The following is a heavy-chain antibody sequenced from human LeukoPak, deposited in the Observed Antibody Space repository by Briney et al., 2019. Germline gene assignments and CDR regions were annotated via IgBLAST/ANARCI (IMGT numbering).Heavy chain of an antibody. CDR3: TTGIDYGGGY. V-gene: IGHV3-15*07. J-gene: IGHJ4*02. CDR2: IKNKDEGEKT. Sequence: GGSLRLSCAVSGFSFTNVCMNWVSQAPGKGLEWVGRIKNKDEGEKTDYAAPVKGRFTISRDDSKATLFLQMNSLKMEDTAIYYCTTGIDYGGGYWGQGTLVSVSS. CDR1: GFSFTNVC. D-gene: IGHD3-16*01.